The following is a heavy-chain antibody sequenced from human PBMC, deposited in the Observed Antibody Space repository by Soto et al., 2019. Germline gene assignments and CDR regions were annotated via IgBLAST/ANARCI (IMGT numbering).Heavy chain of an antibody. CDR3: XXDNRELDGYSLFGY. V-gene: IGHV1-18*04. Sequence: QVQLVQSGAEVKKPGASVKVSCKASGYTFTSYGISWVRQAPGQGLEWMGWISAYNGNTNYAQKLQGRVTMTTDTSTSTAYMELRSLRSDDTAVYXXXXDNRELDGYSLFGYWGQGTLVTVSS. D-gene: IGHD5-18*01. J-gene: IGHJ4*02. CDR2: ISAYNGNT. CDR1: GYTFTSYG.